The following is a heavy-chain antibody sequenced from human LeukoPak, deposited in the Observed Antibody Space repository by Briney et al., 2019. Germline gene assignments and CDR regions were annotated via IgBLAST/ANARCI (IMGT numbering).Heavy chain of an antibody. J-gene: IGHJ4*01. V-gene: IGHV4-38-2*01. CDR2: IYHSGST. CDR3: ARNYGDSLDY. D-gene: IGHD4-17*01. CDR1: GYSISSGYY. Sequence: SETLSLTCAVSGYSISSGYYWGWVRQPPGKGLEWIGSIYHSGSTYYNPSLKSRVTISVDTSKNQFSLKLSSVTAADTAVYYCARNYGDSLDYWGHGTLVTVSP.